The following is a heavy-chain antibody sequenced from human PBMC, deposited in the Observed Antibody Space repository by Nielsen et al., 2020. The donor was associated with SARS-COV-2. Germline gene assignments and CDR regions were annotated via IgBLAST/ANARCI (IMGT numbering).Heavy chain of an antibody. V-gene: IGHV3-21*01. CDR1: GFTFSSYS. J-gene: IGHJ4*02. D-gene: IGHD3-3*01. CDR3: AKVNDFWSPTEH. CDR2: ISSSSSYI. Sequence: GGSLRLSCAASGFTFSSYSMNWVRQAPGKGLEWVSSISSSSSYIYYADSVKGRFTISRDNAKNSLYLQMNSLRAEDTAVYYCAKVNDFWSPTEHWGQETLVTVSS.